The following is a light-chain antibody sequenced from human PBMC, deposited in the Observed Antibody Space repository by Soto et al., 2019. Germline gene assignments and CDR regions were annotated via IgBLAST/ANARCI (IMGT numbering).Light chain of an antibody. CDR3: ATWDSNTRV. CDR2: LEGSGSY. J-gene: IGLJ1*01. V-gene: IGLV4-60*02. CDR1: SGHSSYI. Sequence: QPVLTQSSSASASLGSSVKLTCTLSSGHSSYIIAWHQQQPGKAPRYLMKLEGSGSYNKGSGVPGRFSGSSSGADRYLTISNLQFEDEADYYCATWDSNTRVFGTGTKLTVL.